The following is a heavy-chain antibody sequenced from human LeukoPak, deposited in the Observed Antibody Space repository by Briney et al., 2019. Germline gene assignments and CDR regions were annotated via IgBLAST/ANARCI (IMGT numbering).Heavy chain of an antibody. CDR1: GGSFSGYY. CDR3: ATEHGTNYYGMDV. Sequence: ASETLSLTCAVYGGSFSGYYWSWVRQPPGKGLEWVGEINHSGSTNYNPSLKSRVTISVDTSKNQFSLKLSSVTAADTAVYYCATEHGTNYYGMDVGGQGTTVTVSS. D-gene: IGHD1-7*01. CDR2: INHSGST. V-gene: IGHV4-34*01. J-gene: IGHJ6*02.